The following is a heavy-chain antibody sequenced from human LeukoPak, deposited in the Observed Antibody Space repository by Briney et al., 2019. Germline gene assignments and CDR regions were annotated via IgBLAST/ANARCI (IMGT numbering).Heavy chain of an antibody. V-gene: IGHV1-69*13. CDR3: ARDSSEFRSLLFH. CDR1: GGTFIRHS. CDR2: ITPMFGTS. J-gene: IGHJ1*01. Sequence: SVKVSCKASGGTFIRHSISWVRQSPGQGLECMGGITPMFGTSNYAQKFQGRVTITADESTSTAYMELSSLRSEDTAVYYCARDSSEFRSLLFHWGQGTLVTVSS. D-gene: IGHD1-14*01.